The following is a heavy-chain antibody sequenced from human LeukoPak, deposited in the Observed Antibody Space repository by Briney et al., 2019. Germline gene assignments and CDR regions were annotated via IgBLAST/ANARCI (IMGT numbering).Heavy chain of an antibody. Sequence: SETLSLTCAVYGGSFSGYYWSWIRQPPGKGLEWIGEINHSGSTNYNPSLKSRVTISVDTSKNQFFLKLSSVTAADTAVYYCAREGLRLGELSLLYFDYWGQGTLVTVSS. J-gene: IGHJ4*02. CDR1: GGSFSGYY. V-gene: IGHV4-34*01. D-gene: IGHD3-16*02. CDR2: INHSGST. CDR3: AREGLRLGELSLLYFDY.